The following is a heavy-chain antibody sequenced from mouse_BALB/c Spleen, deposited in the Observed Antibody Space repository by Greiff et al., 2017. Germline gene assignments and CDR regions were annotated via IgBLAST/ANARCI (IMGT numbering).Heavy chain of an antibody. CDR3: ARDDGYYEGAWFAY. CDR2: ISSGSSTI. Sequence: EVKLMESGGGLVQPGGSRKLSCAASGFTFSSFGMHWVRQAPEKGLEWVAYISSGSSTIYYADTVKGRFTISRDNPKNTLFLQMTSLRSEDTAMYYCARDDGYYEGAWFAYWGQGTLVTVSA. V-gene: IGHV5-17*02. D-gene: IGHD2-3*01. CDR1: GFTFSSFG. J-gene: IGHJ3*01.